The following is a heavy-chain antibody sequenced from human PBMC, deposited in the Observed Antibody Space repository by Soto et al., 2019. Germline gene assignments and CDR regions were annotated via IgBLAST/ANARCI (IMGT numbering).Heavy chain of an antibody. Sequence: QVQLQQWGAGLLKPSETLSLTCAVYGGSFSAYDWTWIRQPPGTGLEWIGEINHSGSTNYNPSLKSRVPISVHTSTNPFSLKLPSVTAADTAVYYCARDKITGLFDYWGQGTLVTVSS. CDR2: INHSGST. V-gene: IGHV4-34*01. CDR3: ARDKITGLFDY. J-gene: IGHJ4*02. CDR1: GGSFSAYD. D-gene: IGHD2-8*02.